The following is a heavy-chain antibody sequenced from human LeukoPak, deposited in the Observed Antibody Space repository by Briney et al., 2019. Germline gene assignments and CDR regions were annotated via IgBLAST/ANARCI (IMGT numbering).Heavy chain of an antibody. CDR3: ARGYGANV. CDR2: INSDGSNT. V-gene: IGHV3-74*03. CDR1: GFNFRTYW. Sequence: GGSLRLSCAASGFNFRTYWMHWVRQAPGKGLVWVSRINSDGSNTTYADSVKGRFTVSRDNAMNTLYLQMHSLRAEDTALYFCARGYGANVWGKGTMVTVSS. J-gene: IGHJ6*04.